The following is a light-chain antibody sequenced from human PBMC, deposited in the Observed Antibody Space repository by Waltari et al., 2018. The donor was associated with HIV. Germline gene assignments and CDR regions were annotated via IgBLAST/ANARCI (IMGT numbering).Light chain of an antibody. CDR1: SSDVGNSSL. J-gene: IGLJ1*01. Sequence: QSALTQPASVSGSPGQSITISCTGSSSDVGNSSLVSWYQQYPGKAPKVLISEVSKRPSGVSSRFSGSKAGNAASLTISGLQAEDEADYYCCSYAGAGTWVFGSGTKVTVL. CDR2: EVS. CDR3: CSYAGAGTWV. V-gene: IGLV2-23*02.